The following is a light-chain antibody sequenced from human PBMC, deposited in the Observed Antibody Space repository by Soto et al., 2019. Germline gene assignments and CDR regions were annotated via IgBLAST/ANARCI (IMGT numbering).Light chain of an antibody. Sequence: QSALTQPACVSGSPGQSITISCTGTSNDVGGYNYVSWYQQHPGKAPKLMIYEVSNRPSGVSNRFSGSKSGNTASLTISGLQAEDEADYYCSSYTSSSTHYVFGTGTKVTVL. CDR3: SSYTSSSTHYV. CDR1: SNDVGGYNY. CDR2: EVS. J-gene: IGLJ1*01. V-gene: IGLV2-14*01.